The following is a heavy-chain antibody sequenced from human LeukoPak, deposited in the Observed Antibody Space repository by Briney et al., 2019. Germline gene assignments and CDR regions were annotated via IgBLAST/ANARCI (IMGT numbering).Heavy chain of an antibody. CDR2: ISAYNGNT. CDR3: ASTSGVRVGNAFDI. Sequence: GASVKVSCKASGYTFTIYGISWVRQAPGQGLEWMGWISAYNGNTNYAQKLQGRVTITTDTSTSTAYMELRSLRSDDTAVYYCASTSGVRVGNAFDIWGQGTMVTVSS. CDR1: GYTFTIYG. D-gene: IGHD1-26*01. V-gene: IGHV1-18*01. J-gene: IGHJ3*02.